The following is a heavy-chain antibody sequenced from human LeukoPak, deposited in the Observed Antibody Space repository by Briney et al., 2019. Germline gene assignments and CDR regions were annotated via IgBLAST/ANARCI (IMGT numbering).Heavy chain of an antibody. D-gene: IGHD4-17*01. CDR3: AKDVAITRTVTKDV. CDR2: ISGSGDST. CDR1: GFTFSTYA. Sequence: GGSLRLSCAASGFTFSTYAMGWVRQAPGKGLEWVSSISGSGDSTSYADSVKGRFTISRDNSENTLYLRMSSLRAEDTALYYCAKDVAITRTVTKDVWGKGTTVTVSS. V-gene: IGHV3-23*01. J-gene: IGHJ6*04.